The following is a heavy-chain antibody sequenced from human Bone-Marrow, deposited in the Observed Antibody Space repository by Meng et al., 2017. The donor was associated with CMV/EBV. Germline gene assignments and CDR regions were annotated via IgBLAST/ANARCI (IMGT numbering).Heavy chain of an antibody. J-gene: IGHJ6*01. CDR3: ARDISDLFWSGSLYYYYGMDV. CDR1: GFTISSYA. CDR2: ISYDGSNK. Sequence: GGSLRLSCAASGFTISSYAMHWVRQAPGKGLEWVAVISYDGSNKYYADSVKGRFTISRDNSKNTLYLQMNSLRAEDTAVYYCARDISDLFWSGSLYYYYGMDVWGQGTTVTGYS. D-gene: IGHD3-3*01. V-gene: IGHV3-30-3*01.